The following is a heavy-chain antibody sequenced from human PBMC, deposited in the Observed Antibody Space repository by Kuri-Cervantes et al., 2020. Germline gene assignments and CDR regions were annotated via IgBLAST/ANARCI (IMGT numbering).Heavy chain of an antibody. D-gene: IGHD3-3*01. J-gene: IGHJ4*02. CDR2: INPSGGST. CDR1: GYTFTSYY. CDR3: ATALRFLEWLLWD. Sequence: ASVKVSCKASGYTFTSYYMHWVRQAPGQGLEWMGIINPSGGSTSYAQKFQGRVTMTRDTSTSTVYMELSSLRSEDTAVYYCATALRFLEWLLWDWGQGTLVTVSS. V-gene: IGHV1-46*01.